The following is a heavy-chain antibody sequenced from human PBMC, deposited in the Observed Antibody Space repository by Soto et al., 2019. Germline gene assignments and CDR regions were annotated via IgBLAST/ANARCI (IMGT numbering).Heavy chain of an antibody. Sequence: QVQLVQSGAEVKKPGSSVKVSCKASGGTFSSYAISWVRQAPGQGLEWMGGIIPIFGTANYAQKFQGRVTITADESTSTAYMELSSLRSEDTAVYYCARDRTAAAEKYYYYYGMDVWGQGTTVTVSS. J-gene: IGHJ6*02. CDR1: GGTFSSYA. V-gene: IGHV1-69*01. CDR2: IIPIFGTA. CDR3: ARDRTAAAEKYYYYYGMDV. D-gene: IGHD6-13*01.